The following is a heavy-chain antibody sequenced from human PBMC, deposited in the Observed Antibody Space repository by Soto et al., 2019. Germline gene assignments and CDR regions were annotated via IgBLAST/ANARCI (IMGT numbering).Heavy chain of an antibody. J-gene: IGHJ1*01. V-gene: IGHV1-18*01. CDR1: GYTFTSYG. CDR2: ISAYSGNT. Sequence: QVQLVQSGAEVKKPGASVKVSCKASGYTFTSYGISWVRQAPGQGLEWMGWISAYSGNTNYAQKRQGRVTMTTDTTTSTAYMELRSLRSDDTAVYYCASDWHCSGGNCYSDGPAEYFQHWGQGTLVTVSS. CDR3: ASDWHCSGGNCYSDGPAEYFQH. D-gene: IGHD2-15*01.